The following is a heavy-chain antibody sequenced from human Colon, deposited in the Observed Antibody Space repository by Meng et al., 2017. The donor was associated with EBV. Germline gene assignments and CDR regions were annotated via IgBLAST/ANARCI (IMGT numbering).Heavy chain of an antibody. Sequence: QWKLRQWGAGLLKPSETLSLTCAVYGGSFSGYYWSWIRQPPEKGLEWIGEINHSGSTNYNPSLKSRVTISVDTSKKQFSLKLSSVTAADTAVYYCARGPGGSYYLYYFDYWGQGTLVTVSS. CDR3: ARGPGGSYYLYYFDY. D-gene: IGHD1-26*01. CDR2: INHSGST. CDR1: GGSFSGYY. J-gene: IGHJ4*02. V-gene: IGHV4-34*01.